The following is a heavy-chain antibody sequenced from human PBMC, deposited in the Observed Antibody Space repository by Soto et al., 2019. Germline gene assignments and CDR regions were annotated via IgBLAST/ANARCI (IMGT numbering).Heavy chain of an antibody. CDR3: ARFYN. CDR1: GFTFSTFG. CDR2: ISYDGSDE. Sequence: GGSLRLSCAASGFTFSTFGMHWVRQAPGKGLEWVAVISYDGSDEYYVDSVKGRFTISRDNSKETLYLQMNSLRVEDTAVYYCARFYNGGPGALVTVSS. V-gene: IGHV3-30*03. J-gene: IGHJ4*02.